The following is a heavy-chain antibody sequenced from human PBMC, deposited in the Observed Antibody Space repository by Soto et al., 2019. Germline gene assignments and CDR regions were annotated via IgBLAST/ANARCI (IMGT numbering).Heavy chain of an antibody. Sequence: SVKVSCKASGGTFSGYAISWVRQAPGQGLEWMGGIIPIFGTANYAQKFQGRVTITADESTSTAYMELSSLRSEDTAVYYCASLRASIAVAGYYFDYWGQGTLVTVSS. CDR3: ASLRASIAVAGYYFDY. J-gene: IGHJ4*02. CDR2: IIPIFGTA. D-gene: IGHD6-19*01. CDR1: GGTFSGYA. V-gene: IGHV1-69*13.